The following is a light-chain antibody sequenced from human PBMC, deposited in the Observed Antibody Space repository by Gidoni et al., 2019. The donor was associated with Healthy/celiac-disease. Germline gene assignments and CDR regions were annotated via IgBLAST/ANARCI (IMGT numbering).Light chain of an antibody. V-gene: IGLV2-14*01. CDR3: SSYTSSSTWV. J-gene: IGLJ3*02. Sequence: QSALTQPASVSGSPGQSITISCTGTSSDVGGYNYVSWYQQNPGKAPKLMSYEVSDRPSGVSNRFSGSKSGNTASLTISGLQAEDEADYYCSSYTSSSTWVFGGGTKLTVL. CDR1: SSDVGGYNY. CDR2: EVS.